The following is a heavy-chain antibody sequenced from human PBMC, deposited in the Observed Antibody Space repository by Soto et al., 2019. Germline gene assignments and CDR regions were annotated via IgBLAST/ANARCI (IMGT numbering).Heavy chain of an antibody. V-gene: IGHV3-53*02. CDR2: VYSGGST. D-gene: IGHD6-19*01. CDR3: AADLSSGWYSFDY. J-gene: IGHJ4*02. CDR1: GFTVSSNY. Sequence: EVQLVETGGGLIQPGGSLRLSCAASGFTVSSNYMSWVRQAPGKGLEWVSVVYSGGSTYYADSVKGRFTISRDNSKNTQYLQMNSLRAEDTDVYYCAADLSSGWYSFDYWGQGTLVTVSS.